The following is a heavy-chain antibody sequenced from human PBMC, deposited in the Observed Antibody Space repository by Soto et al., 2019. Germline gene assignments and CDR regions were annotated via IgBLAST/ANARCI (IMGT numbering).Heavy chain of an antibody. V-gene: IGHV1-46*01. CDR1: GYTFRNYY. CDR3: ARDLAAGDY. J-gene: IGHJ4*02. Sequence: QVQLVQSGAEVKKPGASVNISCKASGYTFRNYYIHWVRQAPGQGLEWMGIINPTGGSRNYAQRFQGRVTLTMDTSTATVYMELSSLRFVDTAVYYCARDLAAGDYWGQGTLVTVSS. CDR2: INPTGGSR. D-gene: IGHD2-15*01.